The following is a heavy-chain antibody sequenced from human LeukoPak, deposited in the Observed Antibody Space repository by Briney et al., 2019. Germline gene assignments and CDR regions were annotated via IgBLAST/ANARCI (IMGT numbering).Heavy chain of an antibody. CDR1: GYSVSSGYY. CDR2: LYHSDSI. J-gene: IGHJ6*03. V-gene: IGHV4-38-2*01. Sequence: SETLSLTCAVSGYSVSSGYYWIWIRQPPGKGLEWIGSLYHSDSIYYNPSLESRVTMSVDTSKNQFSLKLSFVTAADTAVYYCARQHDSYHYYYVDVWGKGTTVTVSS. CDR3: ARQHDSYHYYYVDV. D-gene: IGHD6-13*01.